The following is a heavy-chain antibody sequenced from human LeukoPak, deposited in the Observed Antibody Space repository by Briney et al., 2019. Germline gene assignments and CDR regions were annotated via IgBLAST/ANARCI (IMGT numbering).Heavy chain of an antibody. Sequence: ASVKVSCKASGYTFTGYYMHWVRQAPGQGLEWMGWINPNSGGTNYAQKFQGRVTMTRDTSISTAYMELSRLRSEDTAVYYCARSIQDYYDNNGYPFDYWGQGTLVTVSS. CDR2: INPNSGGT. V-gene: IGHV1-2*02. J-gene: IGHJ4*02. CDR3: ARSIQDYYDNNGYPFDY. D-gene: IGHD3-22*01. CDR1: GYTFTGYY.